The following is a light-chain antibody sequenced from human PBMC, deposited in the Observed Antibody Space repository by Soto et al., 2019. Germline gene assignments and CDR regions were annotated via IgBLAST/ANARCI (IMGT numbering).Light chain of an antibody. V-gene: IGKV4-1*01. CDR3: QQYYSTPQT. CDR1: QTVLYSSNDKNY. J-gene: IGKJ3*01. CDR2: WAS. Sequence: DIVMTQSPDSLAVSLGERATINCKSSQTVLYSSNDKNYLAWYQLKSGQPPKLLIYWASTRGSGVPDRFSGSGSGTDFTLTISSLQAEDVAVYYCQQYYSTPQTFGPGTIVEI.